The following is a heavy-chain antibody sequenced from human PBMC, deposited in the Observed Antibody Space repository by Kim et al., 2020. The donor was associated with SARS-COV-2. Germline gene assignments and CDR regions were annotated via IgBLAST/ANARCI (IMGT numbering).Heavy chain of an antibody. J-gene: IGHJ6*02. CDR1: GFTVSSNY. CDR2: IYSGGST. CDR3: ARGSRYYDSSGAKYADYYYGMDV. V-gene: IGHV3-53*01. D-gene: IGHD3-22*01. Sequence: GGSLRLSCAASGFTVSSNYMSWVRQAPGKGLEWVSVIYSGGSTYYADSVKGRFTISRDNSKNTLYLQMNSLRAEDTAVYYCARGSRYYDSSGAKYADYYYGMDVWGQGTTVTVSS.